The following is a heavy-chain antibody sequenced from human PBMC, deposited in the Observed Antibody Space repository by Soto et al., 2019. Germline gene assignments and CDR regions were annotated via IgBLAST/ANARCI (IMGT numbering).Heavy chain of an antibody. J-gene: IGHJ4*02. CDR2: IRGSGGHS. Sequence: GGSLRLSCAASGFTFNDYAMAWVRQAPGKGLEWVSSIRGSGGHSSYADSVKGRFTISRDSVKNMLSLDMSDLRAEDTAVYYCAKDCRRLAVSGSAFDSWGQGALVTVSS. CDR1: GFTFNDYA. D-gene: IGHD6-13*01. CDR3: AKDCRRLAVSGSAFDS. V-gene: IGHV3-23*01.